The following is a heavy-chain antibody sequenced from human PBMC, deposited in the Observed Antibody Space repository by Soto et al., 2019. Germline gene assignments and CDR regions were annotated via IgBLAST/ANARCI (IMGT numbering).Heavy chain of an antibody. Sequence: QVQLQQWGAGLLKPSETLSLTCAVYGGSFSGYYWSWIRQPPGKGLEWIGEINHSGSTNYNPSLKSRVTISVDTSKNQFSLKLSSVTAADTAVYYCARGRSYYYGSGGFDPWGQGTLVTVSS. CDR1: GGSFSGYY. CDR3: ARGRSYYYGSGGFDP. V-gene: IGHV4-34*01. J-gene: IGHJ5*02. D-gene: IGHD3-10*01. CDR2: INHSGST.